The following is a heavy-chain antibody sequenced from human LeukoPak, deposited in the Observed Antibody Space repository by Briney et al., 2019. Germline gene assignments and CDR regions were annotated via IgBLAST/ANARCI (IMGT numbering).Heavy chain of an antibody. CDR3: ARASYSNSYYLDY. CDR1: GFTFSSHS. J-gene: IGHJ4*02. CDR2: ISSSRSYI. Sequence: GGSLRLSCAASGFTFSSHSMNWVRQAPGKGLEWVPSISSSRSYIYYADSVKGRFTISRDNAENSLYLQMNSLKAEDTAVYYCARASYSNSYYLDYWGQGTLVTVSS. V-gene: IGHV3-21*01. D-gene: IGHD6-13*01.